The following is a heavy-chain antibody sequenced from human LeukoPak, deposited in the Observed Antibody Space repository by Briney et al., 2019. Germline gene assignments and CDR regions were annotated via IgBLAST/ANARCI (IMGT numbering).Heavy chain of an antibody. V-gene: IGHV1-46*01. CDR1: GYTFTSYY. D-gene: IGHD3-9*01. CDR3: VRDYDILTGRTYRLDY. J-gene: IGHJ4*02. CDR2: INPSGGST. Sequence: ASVKVSCKASGYTFTSYYMHWVRQAPGQGLEWMGIINPSGGSTSYAQKFQGRVTMTRDTSTSTVYMELSSLRSEDTAVYYCVRDYDILTGRTYRLDYWGQGTLVTVSS.